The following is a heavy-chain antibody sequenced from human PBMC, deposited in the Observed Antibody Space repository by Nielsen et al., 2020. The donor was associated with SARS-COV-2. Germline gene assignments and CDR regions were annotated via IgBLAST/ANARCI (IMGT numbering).Heavy chain of an antibody. J-gene: IGHJ6*02. D-gene: IGHD2-15*01. CDR2: IKEDGSEK. Sequence: GGSLRLSCAASGFTFSSYWMSWVRQAPGKGLEWVANIKEDGSEKYYVDSVKGRFSISRDNAKNSLYLQMNNLRVEDTAVYYCARDSVAATGQIYFYGFDVWGQGTTVTVSS. CDR3: ARDSVAATGQIYFYGFDV. CDR1: GFTFSSYW. V-gene: IGHV3-7*03.